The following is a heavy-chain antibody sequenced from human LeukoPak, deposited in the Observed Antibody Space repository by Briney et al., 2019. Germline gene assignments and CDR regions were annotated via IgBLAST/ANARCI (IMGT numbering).Heavy chain of an antibody. CDR2: IYYSGST. CDR3: AREEGYDSSGYFATDY. D-gene: IGHD3-22*01. Sequence: SETLSLTCAVYGGSFSGYYWSWIRQPPGKGLEWIGYIYYSGSTYYNPSLKSRVTISVDTSKNQFSLKLSSVTAADTAVYYCAREEGYDSSGYFATDYWGQGTLVTVSS. J-gene: IGHJ4*02. CDR1: GGSFSGYY. V-gene: IGHV4-34*09.